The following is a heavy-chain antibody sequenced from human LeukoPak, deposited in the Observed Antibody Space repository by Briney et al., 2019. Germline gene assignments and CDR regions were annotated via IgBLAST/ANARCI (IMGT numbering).Heavy chain of an antibody. CDR3: ARPLLPGTYYYYGMDV. V-gene: IGHV1-2*02. D-gene: IGHD2-15*01. CDR2: INPNSGGT. Sequence: GASVKVSCKASGYTFTGYYMHWVRQAPGQGLEWMGWINPNSGGTNYAQKFQGRVTTTRDTSISTAYMELSRLRSDDTAVYYCARPLLPGTYYYYGMDVWGQGTTVTVSS. CDR1: GYTFTGYY. J-gene: IGHJ6*02.